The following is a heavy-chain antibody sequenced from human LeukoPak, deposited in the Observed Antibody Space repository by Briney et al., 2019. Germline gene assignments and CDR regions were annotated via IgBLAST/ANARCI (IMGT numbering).Heavy chain of an antibody. CDR1: GGTFSSYA. V-gene: IGHV1-69*13. CDR3: ARENGGYSYGYFLNWFDP. D-gene: IGHD5-18*01. CDR2: IIPIFGTA. J-gene: IGHJ5*02. Sequence: SVKVSCKASGGTFSSYAISWVRQAPGQGLEWMGGIIPIFGTANYAQKFQGRVTITADESTSTAYMELSSLRSEDTAVYYCARENGGYSYGYFLNWFDPWGQGTLVTVSS.